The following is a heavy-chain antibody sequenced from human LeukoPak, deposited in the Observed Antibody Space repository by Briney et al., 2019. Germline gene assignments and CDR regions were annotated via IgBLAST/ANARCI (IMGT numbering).Heavy chain of an antibody. J-gene: IGHJ6*02. D-gene: IGHD4-17*01. CDR2: ISYGDGGT. V-gene: IGHV3-23*01. CDR3: AKTSYGDYGMDV. Sequence: GGSLRLSCETSGFTFSNYAMSWVRQAPGRGLEWVSGISYGDGGTYYADSVKGRFTISRDNSKNTLYLQMNSLRAEDTAVYYCAKTSYGDYGMDVWGQGTTVTVSS. CDR1: GFTFSNYA.